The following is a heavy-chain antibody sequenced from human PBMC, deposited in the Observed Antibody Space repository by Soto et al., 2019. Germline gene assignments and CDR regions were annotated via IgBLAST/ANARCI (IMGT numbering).Heavy chain of an antibody. V-gene: IGHV4-30-2*01. CDR1: GGSISSGGYS. CDR3: ARGRGYYDSSGPIDP. CDR2: IYHSGST. D-gene: IGHD3-22*01. Sequence: PSETLSLTCAVSGGSISSGGYSWSWIRQPPGKGLEWIGYIYHSGSTYYNPSLKSRVTISVDRSKNQFSLKLSSVTAADTAVHYCARGRGYYDSSGPIDPWGQGTLVTVSS. J-gene: IGHJ5*02.